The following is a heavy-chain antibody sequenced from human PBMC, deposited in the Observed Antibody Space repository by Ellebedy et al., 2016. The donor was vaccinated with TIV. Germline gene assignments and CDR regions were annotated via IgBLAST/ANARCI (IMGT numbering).Heavy chain of an antibody. CDR1: GFTFSTYG. D-gene: IGHD4-17*01. CDR3: AIHDYGDSLAGMDV. J-gene: IGHJ6*02. CDR2: ISYDGSNK. V-gene: IGHV3-30*03. Sequence: GGSLRLSCAASGFTFSTYGMHWVRQAPGKGLEWVAVISYDGSNKYYADSVKGRFTISRDNSKNTLYLQMNSLRAEDTAAYYCAIHDYGDSLAGMDVWGQGTTVTVSS.